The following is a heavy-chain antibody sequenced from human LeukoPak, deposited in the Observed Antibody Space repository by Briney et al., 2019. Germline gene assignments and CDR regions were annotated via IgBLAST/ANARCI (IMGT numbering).Heavy chain of an antibody. CDR1: GGSFSNYF. Sequence: SETLSLTCTVSGGSFSNYFWTWIRKPPGKGLEWIGEISLSGTIKYNPSLKSRVTISVDTSKNQFSLKLSTVTAADTAVYYCALSTTTVTTRTLDYWGQGALVIVSS. CDR2: ISLSGTI. J-gene: IGHJ4*02. V-gene: IGHV4-34*01. D-gene: IGHD4-17*01. CDR3: ALSTTTVTTRTLDY.